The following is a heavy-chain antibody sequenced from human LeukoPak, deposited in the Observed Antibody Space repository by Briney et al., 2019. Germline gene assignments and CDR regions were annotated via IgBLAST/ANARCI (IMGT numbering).Heavy chain of an antibody. V-gene: IGHV3-30*02. CDR1: GFTFSSYG. CDR2: IRYDGSNK. D-gene: IGHD6-19*01. J-gene: IGHJ2*01. Sequence: GGSLRLSCAASGFTFSSYGMHWVRQAPGKGLEWVAFIRYDGSNKYYADSVKGRFTNSRDNSKNTLHLQMNSLRAEDTAVYYCAKDLYSSGWYSPWYFDLWGRGTLVTVSS. CDR3: AKDLYSSGWYSPWYFDL.